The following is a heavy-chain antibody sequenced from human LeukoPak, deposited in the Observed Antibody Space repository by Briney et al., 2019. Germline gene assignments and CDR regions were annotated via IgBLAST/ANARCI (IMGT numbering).Heavy chain of an antibody. CDR1: GFTFSSYS. D-gene: IGHD5-24*01. V-gene: IGHV3-21*01. CDR2: ISSSSSYI. CDR3: ARDKMATIISCDY. J-gene: IGHJ4*02. Sequence: GVSLRLSCAASGFTFSSYSMNWVRQAPGKGLEWVPSISSSSSYIYYADSVKGRFTISRDNAKNSLYLQMNSLRAEDTAVYYCARDKMATIISCDYWGQGTLVTVSS.